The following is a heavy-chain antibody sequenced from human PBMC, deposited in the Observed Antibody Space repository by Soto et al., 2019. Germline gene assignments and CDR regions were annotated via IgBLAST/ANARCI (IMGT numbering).Heavy chain of an antibody. CDR1: GGSISSYY. Sequence: SETLSLTCTVSGGSISSYYWSWIRQPPGKGLEWIGSIYYSATTYYNPSLKSRVTISVDTSKNQFSLKLSSVTAADTAVYYCARHRGYYDILTGYYTELNFDYWGQGTLVTAPQ. D-gene: IGHD3-9*01. V-gene: IGHV4-39*01. CDR2: IYYSATT. J-gene: IGHJ4*02. CDR3: ARHRGYYDILTGYYTELNFDY.